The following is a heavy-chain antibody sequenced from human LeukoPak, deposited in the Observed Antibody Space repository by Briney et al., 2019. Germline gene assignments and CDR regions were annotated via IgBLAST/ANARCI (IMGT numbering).Heavy chain of an antibody. CDR1: GYSFKDYG. CDR2: INWNGGGT. D-gene: IGHD1-26*01. CDR3: AKHLTATNTYIFFGLDV. V-gene: IGHV3-9*01. Sequence: SLRLSCAATGYSFKDYGMHWVRQPPGKGLEWVSAINWNGGGTDYADSVKGRFTIFRDNAKNSLYLQLNSLRPEDTALYYCAKHLTATNTYIFFGLDVWGQGTSVTVSS. J-gene: IGHJ6*02.